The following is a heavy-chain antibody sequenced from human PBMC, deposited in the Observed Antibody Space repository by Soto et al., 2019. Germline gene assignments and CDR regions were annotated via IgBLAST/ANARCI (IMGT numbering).Heavy chain of an antibody. J-gene: IGHJ6*02. CDR2: ISGSGGST. CDR3: PKPARQPGPYYYGMDV. Sequence: GGSLRLSCADAGFAFSSYAMSWVRQAPGKGLEWVSAISGSGGSTYYADSVKGRFTISRDNSKNTLYLQMNSLRAEDTAVYYCPKPARQPGPYYYGMDVWGQGTTVTVSS. CDR1: GFAFSSYA. V-gene: IGHV3-23*01. D-gene: IGHD2-2*01.